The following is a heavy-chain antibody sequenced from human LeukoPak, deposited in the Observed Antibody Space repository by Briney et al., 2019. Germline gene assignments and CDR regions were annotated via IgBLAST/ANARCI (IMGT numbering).Heavy chain of an antibody. D-gene: IGHD3-10*01. CDR1: GFTFSRYG. V-gene: IGHV3-30*02. Sequence: GSLRLSCAASGFTFSRYGIHWVRQAPGKGLEGVAFIPYDGSIKYYADSVKGRFTISRDNSKNTLYLQMISLRGEDTAVYFCATEGSESAFDIWGQGTMVTVSS. CDR3: ATEGSESAFDI. J-gene: IGHJ3*02. CDR2: IPYDGSIK.